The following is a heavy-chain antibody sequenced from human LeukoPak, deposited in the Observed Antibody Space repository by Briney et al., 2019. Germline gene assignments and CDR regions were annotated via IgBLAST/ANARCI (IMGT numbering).Heavy chain of an antibody. CDR1: GDSDDSIKSSSYY. Sequence: SETLSLTCTVSGDSDDSIKSSSYYWAWIRLPPGKGLEWVGSIYYDGSTYYNPSLRGRVTISVDTSKSQFSVKLNSVTAADTAVYHCARRAYGIGFDYWGQGIMVTVSS. CDR2: IYYDGST. J-gene: IGHJ4*02. D-gene: IGHD1-26*01. CDR3: ARRAYGIGFDY. V-gene: IGHV4-39*01.